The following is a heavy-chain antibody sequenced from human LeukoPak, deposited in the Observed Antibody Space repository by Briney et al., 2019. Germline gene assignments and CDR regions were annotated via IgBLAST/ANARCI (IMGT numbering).Heavy chain of an antibody. J-gene: IGHJ4*02. Sequence: ASVKVSCKTSGYTFTDYYMHWVRQAPGQGLEWMGRINLRSGATNYAQKFQGRVTMTRDTSISTAYMELSRLRSDDTAVYYCARGGYTVTKGFDYWGQGTLVTVSS. CDR2: INLRSGAT. V-gene: IGHV1-2*06. CDR3: ARGGYTVTKGFDY. D-gene: IGHD4-17*01. CDR1: GYTFTDYY.